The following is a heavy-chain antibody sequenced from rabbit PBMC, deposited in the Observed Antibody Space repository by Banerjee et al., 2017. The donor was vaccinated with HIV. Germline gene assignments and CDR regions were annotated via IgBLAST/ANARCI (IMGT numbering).Heavy chain of an antibody. J-gene: IGHJ4*01. D-gene: IGHD6-1*01. CDR3: ARGTYGYAGYAPNL. CDR2: LSKGRT. V-gene: IGHV1S43*01. CDR1: GIDFSSSYW. Sequence: QQQLEESGGGLVKPGGTLTLTCTASGIDFSSSYWICWVRQAPGKGLEWIGTLSKGRTYYARWVNGRFTISSDNAQNTVDLQMNSLTAVDRATYFCARGTYGYAGYAPNLWGQGTLVTVS.